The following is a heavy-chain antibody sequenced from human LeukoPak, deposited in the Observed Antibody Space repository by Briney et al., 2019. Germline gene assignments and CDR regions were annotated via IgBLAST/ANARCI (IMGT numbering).Heavy chain of an antibody. CDR2: IIPIFGTA. CDR3: ARALTKRVAGRAFDI. J-gene: IGHJ3*02. Sequence: GASVKVSRKASGGTFSSYAISWVRQAPGQGLEWMGGIIPIFGTANYAQKFQGRVTITADESTSTAYMELSSLRSEDTAVYYCARALTKRVAGRAFDIWGQGTMVTVSS. CDR1: GGTFSSYA. V-gene: IGHV1-69*13. D-gene: IGHD4/OR15-4a*01.